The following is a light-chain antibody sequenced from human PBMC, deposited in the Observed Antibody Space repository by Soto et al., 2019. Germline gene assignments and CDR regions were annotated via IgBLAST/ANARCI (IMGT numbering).Light chain of an antibody. Sequence: QSALTQPPSASGTPGQRVTISCSGSSSNIGTNNGNWYQQLPGTAPKLLIYSNNQRPSGVPDRFSGSKSGTSASLAISGLQSEDEADYYCAAWDDDLSGLVFGGGTKLTVL. CDR2: SNN. CDR3: AAWDDDLSGLV. J-gene: IGLJ2*01. CDR1: SSNIGTNN. V-gene: IGLV1-44*01.